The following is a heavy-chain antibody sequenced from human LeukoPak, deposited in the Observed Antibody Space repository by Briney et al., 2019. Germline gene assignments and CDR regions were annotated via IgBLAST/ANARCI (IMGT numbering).Heavy chain of an antibody. D-gene: IGHD3-22*01. CDR2: IYPRDGST. V-gene: IGHV1-46*01. CDR1: GYTFTSNY. J-gene: IGHJ4*02. Sequence: ASVKVSCKASGYTFTSNYIHWVRQAPGQGLEWMGMIYPRDGSTSYAQKFQGRVTMTRNTSISTAYMELSSLRSEDTAVYYCAREGPARDSSGYSYWGQGTLVTVSS. CDR3: AREGPARDSSGYSY.